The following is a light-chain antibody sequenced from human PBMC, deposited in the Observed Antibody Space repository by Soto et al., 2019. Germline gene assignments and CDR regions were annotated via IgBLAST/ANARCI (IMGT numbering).Light chain of an antibody. CDR2: EVN. CDR3: SSLSTTSTPIV. CDR1: SSDIGLYNY. Sequence: HSVLSHPASMSGSPGQSITIPCTGASSDIGLYNYVSWYQHHPGKAPKLLISEVNVRPSGLSDRFSASKAVNTASLTISGLQPEDEAYYYCSSLSTTSTPIVFGSGTKVTVL. V-gene: IGLV2-14*01. J-gene: IGLJ1*01.